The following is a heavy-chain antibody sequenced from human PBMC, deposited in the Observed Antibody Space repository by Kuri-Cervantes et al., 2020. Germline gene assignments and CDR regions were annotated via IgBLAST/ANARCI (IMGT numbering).Heavy chain of an antibody. CDR2: INPSGGST. D-gene: IGHD1-26*01. CDR3: ARDTGSGSYYHYYYYMDV. CDR1: GYTFTSYY. Sequence: ASVKVSCKASGYTFTSYYMHWVRQAPGQGLEWMGIINPSGGSTSYAQKFQGRVTITADKSTSTAYMELSSLRSEDTAVYYCARDTGSGSYYHYYYYMDVWGKGTTVTVSS. J-gene: IGHJ6*03. V-gene: IGHV1-46*01.